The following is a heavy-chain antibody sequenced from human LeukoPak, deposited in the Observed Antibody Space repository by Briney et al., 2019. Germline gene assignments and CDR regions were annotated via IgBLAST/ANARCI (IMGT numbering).Heavy chain of an antibody. CDR1: GYTFTGYY. CDR2: INPNSGGT. D-gene: IGHD3-22*01. V-gene: IGHV1-2*02. CDR3: ARSAPYDSSGYYLSDWFDP. Sequence: GASVKVSCKASGYTFTGYYMHWVRQAPGQGLEWMGWINPNSGGTNYAQKFQGRVTMTRDTSISTAYMELSRLRSDDTAVYYCARSAPYDSSGYYLSDWFDPWGQGTLVTVSS. J-gene: IGHJ5*02.